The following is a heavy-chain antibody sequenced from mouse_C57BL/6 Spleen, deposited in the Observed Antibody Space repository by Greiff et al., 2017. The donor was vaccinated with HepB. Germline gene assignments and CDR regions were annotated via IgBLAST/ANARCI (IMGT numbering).Heavy chain of an antibody. J-gene: IGHJ4*01. D-gene: IGHD1-1*01. CDR3: ARRDYYGSSSYAMDY. CDR1: GYAFTNYL. CDR2: INPGSGGT. Sequence: QVQLKESGAELVRPGTSVKVSCKASGYAFTNYLIEWVKQRPGQGLEWIGVINPGSGGTNYNEKFKGKATLTADKSSSTAYMQLRSLTSEDSAVYFCARRDYYGSSSYAMDYWGQGTSVTVSS. V-gene: IGHV1-54*01.